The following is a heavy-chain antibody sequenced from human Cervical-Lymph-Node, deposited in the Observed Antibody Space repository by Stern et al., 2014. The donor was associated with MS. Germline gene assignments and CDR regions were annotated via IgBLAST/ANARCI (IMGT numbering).Heavy chain of an antibody. CDR3: ARTTYCSGGSCYPDY. D-gene: IGHD2-15*01. CDR2: IDWGDEK. J-gene: IGHJ4*02. CDR1: GFSLSTSGMR. Sequence: QITLKESGPALVKPTQTLTLTCTFSGFSLSTSGMRVNWIRQPPGKALEWLVSIDWGDEKFYRKSPKTRLTISKDTSKNQVVLTMTNMDPVDTATYYCARTTYCSGGSCYPDYWGQGTLVTVSS. V-gene: IGHV2-70*04.